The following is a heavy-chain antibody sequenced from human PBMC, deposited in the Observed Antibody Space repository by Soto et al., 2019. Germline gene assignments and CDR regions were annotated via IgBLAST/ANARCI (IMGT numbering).Heavy chain of an antibody. Sequence: QLQLQESGPGLVKPSETLSLICTVSGGSISRSNYYWAWIRQPPGKGLEWISSIYYSGSNYYNPSLKSRVTTSIDTSTNQFSLKLSSMTTADTSVYYCAGILWSEESPCNLWGQGALITVSS. CDR2: IYYSGSN. CDR3: AGILWSEESPCNL. D-gene: IGHD3-10*01. V-gene: IGHV4-39*01. J-gene: IGHJ4*02. CDR1: GGSISRSNYY.